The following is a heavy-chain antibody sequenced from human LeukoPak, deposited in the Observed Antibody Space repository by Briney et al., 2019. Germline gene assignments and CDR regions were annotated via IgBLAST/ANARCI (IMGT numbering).Heavy chain of an antibody. V-gene: IGHV3-23*01. J-gene: IGHJ4*02. Sequence: GGSLRLSCVVSGFSFASEAMSWVRQSPGRGLEWVSSISPGGGTTYYADSVKGRFTISRDNSKNTLYVQINSLRAEDTAIYYCAKSRSGSANWALRIFDNWGQGTLVTVSS. CDR2: ISPGGGTT. CDR1: GFSFASEA. CDR3: AKSRSGSANWALRIFDN. D-gene: IGHD3-10*01.